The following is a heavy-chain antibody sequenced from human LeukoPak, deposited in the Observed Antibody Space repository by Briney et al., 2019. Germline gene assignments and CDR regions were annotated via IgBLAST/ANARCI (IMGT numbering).Heavy chain of an antibody. CDR3: AKHGVTTIIDSSVYYTAGFDF. D-gene: IGHD3-22*01. J-gene: IGHJ4*02. V-gene: IGHV3-23*01. CDR2: ISGSGGST. CDR1: GFTFSSYA. Sequence: GGSLRLSCAASGFTFSSYAMSWVRQAPGKGLEWVSAISGSGGSTYYADSVKGRFTISRDNSKNTLYLQMNSLRAEDTAVYYCAKHGVTTIIDSSVYYTAGFDFWGQGTLVTVSS.